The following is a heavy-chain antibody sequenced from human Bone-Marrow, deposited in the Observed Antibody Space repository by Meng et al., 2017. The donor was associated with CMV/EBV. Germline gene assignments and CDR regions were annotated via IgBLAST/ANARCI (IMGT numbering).Heavy chain of an antibody. Sequence: GGSLRLSCETSGYDFSIYWIAWVRQRPGQGLEWMGIIYPGDSDANYNPSFQGRVTFSIDRSIKTAYLQWTDLKASDTAIYYCARHLLQTMTSPYAYSGQGTPVTVSS. J-gene: IGHJ4*02. CDR3: ARHLLQTMTSPYAY. V-gene: IGHV5-51*01. CDR2: IYPGDSDA. CDR1: GYDFSIYW. D-gene: IGHD3-22*01.